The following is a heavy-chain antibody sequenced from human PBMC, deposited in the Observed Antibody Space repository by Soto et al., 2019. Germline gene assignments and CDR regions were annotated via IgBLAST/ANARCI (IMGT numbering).Heavy chain of an antibody. D-gene: IGHD3-3*01. V-gene: IGHV4-61*01. J-gene: IGHJ5*02. Sequence: SETLSLTCDVSGASVTSGSFYCHWIRQAPGKGLEWIGYIYHTGKTNYSPTLRSRITISSDTSKNQFSLEMNSVTAADTAVYFCARPPYSVFLTGLRGSYYFHPWGREIQLTFS. CDR1: GASVTSGSFY. CDR2: IYHTGKT. CDR3: ARPPYSVFLTGLRGSYYFHP.